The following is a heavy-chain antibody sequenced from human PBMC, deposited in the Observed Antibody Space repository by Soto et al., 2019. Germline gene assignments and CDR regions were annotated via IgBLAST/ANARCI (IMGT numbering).Heavy chain of an antibody. Sequence: QVQLVQSGAEGKKPGASVRVSCKASGYSFTSYYMHWVRQAPGQGLEWMGIINPSRGSITYAQKSQGRVTMTRDTSTRTVYMELSSLRSEDTAVYYCTRDSAFYDILTGYPPSYYFDYWGQGTLVTVSS. D-gene: IGHD3-9*01. CDR1: GYSFTSYY. V-gene: IGHV1-46*01. J-gene: IGHJ4*02. CDR3: TRDSAFYDILTGYPPSYYFDY. CDR2: INPSRGSI.